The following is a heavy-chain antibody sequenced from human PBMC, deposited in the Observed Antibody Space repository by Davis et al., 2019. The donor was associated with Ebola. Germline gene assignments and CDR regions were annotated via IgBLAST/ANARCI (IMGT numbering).Heavy chain of an antibody. CDR3: ARAQGVTCSGGSCYSGSRFDP. CDR2: ISSSSTYM. D-gene: IGHD2-15*01. CDR1: GFTFSSYS. Sequence: GESLKISCAASGFTFSSYSMNWVRQAPGKGLEWVSSISSSSTYMYYADSVKGRFTISRDNAKNSLYLQMNSLRAEDTAVYYCARAQGVTCSGGSCYSGSRFDPWGQGTLVTVSS. J-gene: IGHJ5*02. V-gene: IGHV3-21*01.